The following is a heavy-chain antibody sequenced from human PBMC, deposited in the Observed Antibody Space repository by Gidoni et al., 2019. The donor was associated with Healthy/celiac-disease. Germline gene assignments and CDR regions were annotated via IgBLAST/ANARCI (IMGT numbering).Heavy chain of an antibody. D-gene: IGHD3-3*01. CDR3: AKDINLEWFSYYFDY. V-gene: IGHV3-23*01. J-gene: IGHJ4*02. Sequence: EVQLLESGGGLVQPGGSLRLSCAASRFTFSSYAMSWVSQASGKGLEWFSDMIGSGGSTYYAESVKGWFTISRDNSKNTLYLQMNSLRAEDTAVYYCAKDINLEWFSYYFDYWGQGTLVTVSS. CDR1: RFTFSSYA. CDR2: MIGSGGST.